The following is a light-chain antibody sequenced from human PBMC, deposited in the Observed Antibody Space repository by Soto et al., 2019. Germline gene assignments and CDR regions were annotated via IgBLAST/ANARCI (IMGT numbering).Light chain of an antibody. CDR1: SSDVGSYNL. Sequence: QSVLTQPASVSGSPGQSITISCTGTSSDVGSYNLVSWYQQHPGKAPKLMIYEGSKRPSGVSNRFSGSKSGNTASLTISGLQAEDEADYYCCSHAGNSLYVFGTGTKVTVL. V-gene: IGLV2-23*01. CDR2: EGS. CDR3: CSHAGNSLYV. J-gene: IGLJ1*01.